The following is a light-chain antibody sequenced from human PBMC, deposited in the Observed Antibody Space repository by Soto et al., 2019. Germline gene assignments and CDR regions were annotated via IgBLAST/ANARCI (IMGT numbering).Light chain of an antibody. CDR1: QSISSW. J-gene: IGKJ1*01. Sequence: DIQIPQSPSTLSASVGDRVTITCRASQSISSWLACYQQKPGKAPKLLIYDASSLESGVPSRFSGSGSGTESMLISSSLQPDVFAAYYCQQDTSYSTFGQGTKVEIK. CDR2: DAS. CDR3: QQDTSYST. V-gene: IGKV1-5*01.